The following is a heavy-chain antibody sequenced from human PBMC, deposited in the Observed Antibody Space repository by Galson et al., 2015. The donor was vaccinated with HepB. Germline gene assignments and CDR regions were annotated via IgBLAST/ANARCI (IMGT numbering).Heavy chain of an antibody. CDR3: ATVGSYPYWYFDL. J-gene: IGHJ2*01. CDR2: FDPEDGET. D-gene: IGHD1-26*01. Sequence: SVKVSCKVSGYTLTELSMHWVRQAPGKGLEWMGGFDPEDGETIYAQKSQGRVTMTEDTSTDTAYMELSSLRSEDTAVYYCATVGSYPYWYFDLWGRGTLVTVSS. CDR1: GYTLTELS. V-gene: IGHV1-24*01.